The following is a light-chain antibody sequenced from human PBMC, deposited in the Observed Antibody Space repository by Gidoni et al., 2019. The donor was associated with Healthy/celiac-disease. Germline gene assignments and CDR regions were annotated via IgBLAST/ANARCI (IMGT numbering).Light chain of an antibody. CDR3: QLRWT. CDR1: QSVSSSY. Sequence: IVLTQSPGTLSLSPGERATLSCRASQSVSSSYLAWYQQKPGQAPRLLIYGASSRATGIPDRFSGSGSGTDFTLTISRLEPEDFAVYYCQLRWTFGQXTKVEIK. J-gene: IGKJ1*01. V-gene: IGKV3-20*01. CDR2: GAS.